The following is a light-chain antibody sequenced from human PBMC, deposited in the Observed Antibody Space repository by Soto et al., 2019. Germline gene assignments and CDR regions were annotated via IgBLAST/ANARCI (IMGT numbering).Light chain of an antibody. CDR1: QRVSTF. V-gene: IGKV3-11*01. CDR3: QQRSNWPLT. J-gene: IGKJ4*01. Sequence: EIVLSQSPGTLSLSPGDRATLXXXASQRVSTFLAWYQQRPGQAPRLLISEASNRATGIPARFSGSGSGTDFTLTISSLEPEDFAVYYCQQRSNWPLTFGGGTKVDIK. CDR2: EAS.